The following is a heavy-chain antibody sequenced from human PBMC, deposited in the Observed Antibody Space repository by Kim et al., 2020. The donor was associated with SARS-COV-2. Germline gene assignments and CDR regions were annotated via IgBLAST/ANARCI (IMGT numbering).Heavy chain of an antibody. D-gene: IGHD3-3*01. CDR1: GFTFSSYW. Sequence: GGSLRLSCAASGFTFSSYWMSWVRQAPGKGLEWVANIKQDGSEKYYVDSVKGRFTISRDNAKNSLYLQMNSLRAEDTAVYYCASVLPDRRFLEWSTFYYYYGMDVWGQGTTVTVSS. CDR2: IKQDGSEK. CDR3: ASVLPDRRFLEWSTFYYYYGMDV. V-gene: IGHV3-7*01. J-gene: IGHJ6*02.